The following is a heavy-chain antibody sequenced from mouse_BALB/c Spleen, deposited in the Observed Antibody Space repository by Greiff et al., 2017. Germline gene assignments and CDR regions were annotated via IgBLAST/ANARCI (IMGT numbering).Heavy chain of an antibody. CDR3: AKGGGNDAWFAY. V-gene: IGHV1-54*01. D-gene: IGHD2-2*01. CDR2: INPGSGGT. CDR1: GYAFTNYL. J-gene: IGHJ3*01. Sequence: VKLQESGAELVRPGTSVKVSCKASGYAFTNYLIEWVKQRPGQGLEWIGVINPGSGGTNYNEKFKGKATLTADKSSSTAYMQLSSLTSDDSAVYFCAKGGGNDAWFAYWGQGTLVTVSA.